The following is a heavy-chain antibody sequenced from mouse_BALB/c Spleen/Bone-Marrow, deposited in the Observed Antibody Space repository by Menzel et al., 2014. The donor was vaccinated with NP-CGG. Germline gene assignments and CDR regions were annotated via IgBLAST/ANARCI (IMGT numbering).Heavy chain of an antibody. J-gene: IGHJ4*01. V-gene: IGHV1-11*01. D-gene: IGHD1-1*01. CDR1: GYTFTDHI. Sequence: QVQLKESGAELASPGASVTLSCKASGYTFTDHIMNWVKKRPGQGLEWIGRIYPVSGETNYNQKFMGKATFSVDRSSSTVYMVLNSLTSEGPAVYYCGRGNCGSSYAMDYWGQGTSVTVSS. CDR2: IYPVSGET. CDR3: GRGNCGSSYAMDY.